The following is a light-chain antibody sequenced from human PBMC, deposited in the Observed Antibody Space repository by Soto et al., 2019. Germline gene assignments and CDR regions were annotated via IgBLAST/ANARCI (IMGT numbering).Light chain of an antibody. CDR2: DAS. V-gene: IGKV3-15*01. J-gene: IGKJ1*01. CDR1: QSVRSN. CDR3: QQYDNWRT. Sequence: EIVMTQSPATLSVSPGERATLSCRASQSVRSNLAWYQQKPGQAPRLLIYDASTRATGIPARISGSGSGTEFTLTISSLQSEDFAVYYCQQYDNWRTFGQGTKVEIK.